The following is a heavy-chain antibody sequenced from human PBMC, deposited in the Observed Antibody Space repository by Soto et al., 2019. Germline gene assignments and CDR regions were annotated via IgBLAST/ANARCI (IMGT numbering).Heavy chain of an antibody. Sequence: QVQLQQWGAGLLKPSETLSLTCAVYGGSFSGYYWSWIRQPPGKGLEWIGEINHSGSTNYNPSLKSRVTISVDTSKNQFSLKLSSVTAADTAVYYCARKGSSSWYRATKSYNWFDPWGQGTLVTVSS. V-gene: IGHV4-34*01. D-gene: IGHD6-13*01. CDR2: INHSGST. CDR1: GGSFSGYY. J-gene: IGHJ5*02. CDR3: ARKGSSSWYRATKSYNWFDP.